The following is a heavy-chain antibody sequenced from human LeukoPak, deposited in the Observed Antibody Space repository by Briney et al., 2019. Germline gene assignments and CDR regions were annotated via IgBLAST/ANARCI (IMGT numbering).Heavy chain of an antibody. CDR2: IYYSGST. Sequence: SETLSLTCTVSGGSISGSSYYWGWIRQPPGKGLEWIGNIYYSGSTYYSPSLKSRATISVDTSKNQFSLRLSSVTAADTAMYHCASTVNGGNSAYFDYWGQGTLVTVSS. V-gene: IGHV4-39*01. CDR1: GGSISGSSYY. CDR3: ASTVNGGNSAYFDY. D-gene: IGHD4-23*01. J-gene: IGHJ4*02.